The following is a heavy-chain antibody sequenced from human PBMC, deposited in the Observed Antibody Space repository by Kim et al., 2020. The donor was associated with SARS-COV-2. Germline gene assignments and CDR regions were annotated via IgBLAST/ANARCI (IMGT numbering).Heavy chain of an antibody. D-gene: IGHD2-2*01. J-gene: IGHJ3*01. Sequence: RYNPSFQGQVTIAADKSIRTAYLQWSSLKASDTAIYYCAKRSTSFEYFDVWGQGTMVIVFS. CDR3: AKRSTSFEYFDV. V-gene: IGHV5-51*01.